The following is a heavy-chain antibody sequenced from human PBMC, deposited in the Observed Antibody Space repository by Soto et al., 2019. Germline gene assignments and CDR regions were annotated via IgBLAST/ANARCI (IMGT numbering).Heavy chain of an antibody. CDR2: INPSGGST. D-gene: IGHD3-10*01. J-gene: IGHJ6*02. Sequence: QVQLVQSGAEVKKPGASVKVSCKASGYTFTSYYMHWVRQAPGQGLEWMGIINPSGGSTSYAQKFQGRVTMTRDTSTSTVYMELSSMRSEDTAVYYCAGERGARGGYYGMDVWGQGTTVTVSS. V-gene: IGHV1-46*01. CDR3: AGERGARGGYYGMDV. CDR1: GYTFTSYY.